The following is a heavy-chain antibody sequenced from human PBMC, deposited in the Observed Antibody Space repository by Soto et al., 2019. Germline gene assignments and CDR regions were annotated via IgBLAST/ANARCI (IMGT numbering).Heavy chain of an antibody. J-gene: IGHJ6*02. CDR1: GFTFSSYA. V-gene: IGHV3-23*01. D-gene: IGHD2-15*01. CDR3: AKGLHCSGGSCYSRLRDYYGMDV. CDR2: ISGSGGST. Sequence: PGGSLRLSCAASGFTFSSYAMSWVRQAPGKGLEWVSAISGSGGSTYCADSVKGRFTISRDNSKNTLYLQMNSLRAEDTAVYYCAKGLHCSGGSCYSRLRDYYGMDVWGQGTTVTVPS.